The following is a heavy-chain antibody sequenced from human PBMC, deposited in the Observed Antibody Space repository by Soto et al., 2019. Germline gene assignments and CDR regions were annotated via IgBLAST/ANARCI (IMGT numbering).Heavy chain of an antibody. CDR3: ARVMDDFWSGYYDYYYYMDV. CDR1: GYTFTSYY. CDR2: ISAYNGNT. D-gene: IGHD3-3*01. Sequence: ASVKVSCKASGYTFTSYYMHWVRQAPGQGLEWMGWISAYNGNTNYAQKLQGRVTMTTDTSTSTAYMELRSLRSDDTAVYYCARVMDDFWSGYYDYYYYMDVWGKGTTVTVS. J-gene: IGHJ6*03. V-gene: IGHV1-18*04.